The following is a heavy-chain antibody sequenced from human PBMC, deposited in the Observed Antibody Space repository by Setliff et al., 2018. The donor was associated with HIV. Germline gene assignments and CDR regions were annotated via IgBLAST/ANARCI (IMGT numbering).Heavy chain of an antibody. D-gene: IGHD6-13*01. CDR1: GFTFRTFA. Sequence: GGSLRLSCVASGFTFRTFAMHWVRQAPGKGLEWVSVISYDGSRISYADSVKGRFTISRDNSKNTLYLQMNSLRAEDTAVYYCARGFSSSWYLIDYWGQGTLVTVSS. J-gene: IGHJ4*02. CDR2: ISYDGSRI. V-gene: IGHV3-30*07. CDR3: ARGFSSSWYLIDY.